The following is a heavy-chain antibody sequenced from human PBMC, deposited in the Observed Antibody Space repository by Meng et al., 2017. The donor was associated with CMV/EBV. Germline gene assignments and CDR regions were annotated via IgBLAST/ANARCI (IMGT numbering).Heavy chain of an antibody. V-gene: IGHV1-2*02. CDR3: ARVTFDRNLVVIPAAMVY. Sequence: ASVQVSCKASGYTFIGYYMHWVRQAPGQGLEWMGWINPNSGGTNYAQKFQGRVTMTRDTSISTAYMELSRLRSDDTAVYYCARVTFDRNLVVIPAAMVYWGQGTLVTVSS. CDR1: GYTFIGYY. CDR2: INPNSGGT. D-gene: IGHD2-2*01. J-gene: IGHJ4*02.